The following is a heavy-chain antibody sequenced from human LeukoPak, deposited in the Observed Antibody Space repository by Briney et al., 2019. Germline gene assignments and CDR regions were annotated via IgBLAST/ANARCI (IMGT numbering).Heavy chain of an antibody. Sequence: GGSLRLSCAASGFTFSDYYMSWIRQAPGKGLEWVSYISSSGSTIYYADSVEGRFTISRDNAKNSLYLQMNSLRAEDTDVYHCARDGTYYYDSSGYDYWGQGTLVTVSS. V-gene: IGHV3-11*01. D-gene: IGHD3-22*01. CDR3: ARDGTYYYDSSGYDY. J-gene: IGHJ4*01. CDR2: ISSSGSTI. CDR1: GFTFSDYY.